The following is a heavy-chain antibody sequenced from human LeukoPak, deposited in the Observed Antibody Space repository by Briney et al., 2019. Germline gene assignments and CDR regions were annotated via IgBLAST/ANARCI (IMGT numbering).Heavy chain of an antibody. CDR3: AREGTEQLVDY. J-gene: IGHJ4*02. CDR2: IYYSGST. D-gene: IGHD6-6*01. CDR1: GGSISSSSYY. Sequence: SETLSLTCTVSGGSISSSSYYWGWIRQPPGKGLEWIGYIYYSGSTYYNPSLKSRVTISVDTSKNQFSLKLSSVTAADTAVYYCAREGTEQLVDYWGQGTLVTVSS. V-gene: IGHV4-31*03.